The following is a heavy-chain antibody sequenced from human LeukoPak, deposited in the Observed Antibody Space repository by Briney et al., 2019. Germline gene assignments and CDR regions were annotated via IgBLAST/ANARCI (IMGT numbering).Heavy chain of an antibody. J-gene: IGHJ3*02. D-gene: IGHD6-19*01. V-gene: IGHV1-18*01. CDR3: ARGPIGGWYNDAFDI. CDR1: GGTFSSYA. Sequence: GSSVKVSCKASGGTFSSYAISWVRQAPGQGLEWMGWISAYNGNTNYAQKLQGRVTMTTDTSTSTAYMELRSLRSDDTAVYYCARGPIGGWYNDAFDIWGQGTMVTVSS. CDR2: ISAYNGNT.